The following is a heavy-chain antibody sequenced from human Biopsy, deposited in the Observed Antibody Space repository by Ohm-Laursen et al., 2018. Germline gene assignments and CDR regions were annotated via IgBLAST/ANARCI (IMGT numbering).Heavy chain of an antibody. Sequence: SSVKVSCKASGGTFTMFPISWVRQAPGQGLEWMGAILPFYGTTNFAQKFQGRVTLTADGSTSTAYMELSSLRSEDTAVYYCAPQAPRDPAILTGGYHYDMAVWGQGTTVTVSS. CDR3: APQAPRDPAILTGGYHYDMAV. D-gene: IGHD3-9*01. V-gene: IGHV1-69*01. CDR1: GGTFTMFP. CDR2: ILPFYGTT. J-gene: IGHJ6*02.